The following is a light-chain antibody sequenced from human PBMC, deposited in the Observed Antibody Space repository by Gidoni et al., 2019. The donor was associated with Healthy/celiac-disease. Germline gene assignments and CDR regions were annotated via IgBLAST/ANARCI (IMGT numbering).Light chain of an antibody. CDR1: QSVSSY. CDR2: DAS. V-gene: IGKV3-11*01. CDR3: QQRSNWPEYT. Sequence: EIVLTQSPATLSLSPGERATLSCRASQSVSSYLAWYQQKPGQAPRRLIYDASNRATGSPARFSGSGSGTDFTLTISSLEPEDFAVYYCQQRSNWPEYTFGQGTKLEIK. J-gene: IGKJ2*01.